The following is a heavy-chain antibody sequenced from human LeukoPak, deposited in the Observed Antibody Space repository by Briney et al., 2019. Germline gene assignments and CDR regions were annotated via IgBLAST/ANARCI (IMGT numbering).Heavy chain of an antibody. Sequence: ASVKVSCKASGYTFTGYYMHWVRQAPGQGLEWMGWINPNSGGTNYAQKFQGRVTMTGDTSISTAYMELSGLRSDDTAVYYCARLSPFRAAGQTFDYWGQGTLVTVSS. CDR1: GYTFTGYY. D-gene: IGHD6-13*01. CDR2: INPNSGGT. CDR3: ARLSPFRAAGQTFDY. V-gene: IGHV1-2*02. J-gene: IGHJ4*02.